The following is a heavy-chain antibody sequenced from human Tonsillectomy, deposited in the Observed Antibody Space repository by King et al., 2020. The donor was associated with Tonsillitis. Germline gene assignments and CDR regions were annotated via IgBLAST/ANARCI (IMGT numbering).Heavy chain of an antibody. CDR1: GDSVSSNSAA. D-gene: IGHD6-19*01. J-gene: IGHJ3*01. V-gene: IGHV6-1*01. CDR3: AIESGRSTFDAVDV. Sequence: VQLQESGPGLVKPSQALSLTCVISGDSVSSNSAAWNWIRQSPSRGLEWLGRTYSRSKWFTDYAVSVKSRVTINADTSKNQFSLQLNSVTPDDTAVYYCAIESGRSTFDAVDVWGQGTVVTVSS. CDR2: TYSRSKWFT.